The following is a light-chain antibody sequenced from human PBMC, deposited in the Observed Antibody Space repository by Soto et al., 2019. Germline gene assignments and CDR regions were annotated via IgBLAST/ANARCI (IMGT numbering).Light chain of an antibody. J-gene: IGKJ1*01. CDR3: PQYGTSPWT. CDR2: AAS. Sequence: EIVLTQSPGTLSLSPGERATLSCRASQSVGSNYLAWYQQKPGQAPRVLIFAASSRATGIPDRFSVSGSGSYFTLTISRLETEDFAVYYCPQYGTSPWTFGQGTKVEIK. CDR1: QSVGSNY. V-gene: IGKV3-20*01.